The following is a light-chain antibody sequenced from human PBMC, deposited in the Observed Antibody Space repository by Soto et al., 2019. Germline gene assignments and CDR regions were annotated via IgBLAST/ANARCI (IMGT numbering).Light chain of an antibody. CDR1: QSITRY. V-gene: IGKV1-39*01. Sequence: DIQMTQSPSSLSASVGDRVNITCRASQSITRYLNWYQQKPGKAPNLLIYAASSLHSGVPSRFSGAGSGTDFTLTISSLQPEDFATYYCQQRHSYPITFGQGTRLEIK. CDR3: QQRHSYPIT. J-gene: IGKJ5*01. CDR2: AAS.